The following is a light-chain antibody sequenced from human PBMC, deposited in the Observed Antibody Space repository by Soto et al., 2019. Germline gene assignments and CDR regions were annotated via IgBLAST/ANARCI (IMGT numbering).Light chain of an antibody. CDR1: SSDVGGYKY. CDR2: EVS. J-gene: IGLJ3*02. Sequence: QSALSQPASVSGSPGQSITISCTGTSSDVGGYKYVSWYRQHPGKAPKLMIYEVSNRPSGVSNRFSASKSGNTASLTISGLQAEDEADYYCSSYTSSSTSVFGGGTKLTVL. CDR3: SSYTSSSTSV. V-gene: IGLV2-14*01.